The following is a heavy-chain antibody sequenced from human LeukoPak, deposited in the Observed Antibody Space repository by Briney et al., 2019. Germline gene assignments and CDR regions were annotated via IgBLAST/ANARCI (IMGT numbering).Heavy chain of an antibody. V-gene: IGHV4-39*01. D-gene: IGHD2-15*01. CDR2: IYYSGSA. CDR3: ARRYCSGGSCYSDNWFDP. J-gene: IGHJ5*02. CDR1: GGSISSSSYY. Sequence: SETLSLTCTVSGGSISSSSYYWGWIRQPPGEGLEWIGSIYYSGSAYYNPSLKSRVTISVDTSKNQFSLKLSSVTAADTAVYYCARRYCSGGSCYSDNWFDPWGQGTLVTASS.